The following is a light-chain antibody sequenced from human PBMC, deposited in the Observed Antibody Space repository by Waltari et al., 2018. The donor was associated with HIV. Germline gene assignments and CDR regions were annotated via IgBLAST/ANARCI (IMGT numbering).Light chain of an antibody. Sequence: QLVLTQSPSASASLGASVKLTCTLSSGHSSYAIAWHQQQPEKGPRYLMKVNSDGSHSKGDGIPDRFSGSSSGAERYLTISSLQSEDEADYHCQTWCSGIVVFGAGTKLTVL. J-gene: IGLJ2*01. CDR2: VNSDGSH. V-gene: IGLV4-69*02. CDR3: QTWCSGIVV. CDR1: SGHSSYA.